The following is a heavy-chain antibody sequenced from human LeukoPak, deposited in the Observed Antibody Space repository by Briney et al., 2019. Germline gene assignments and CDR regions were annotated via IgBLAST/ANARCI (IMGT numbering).Heavy chain of an antibody. CDR1: GFTFSSYE. Sequence: GGSLRLSCAASGFTFSSYEMNWVRQAPGKGLEWVSYISSSGSTIYYADSVKGRFTISRDNSKSTLYLQMSSLRAEDTAVYYCTKRPFSGYFEYWGQGTLVTVSS. CDR3: TKRPFSGYFEY. V-gene: IGHV3-48*03. J-gene: IGHJ4*02. D-gene: IGHD1-1*01. CDR2: ISSSGSTI.